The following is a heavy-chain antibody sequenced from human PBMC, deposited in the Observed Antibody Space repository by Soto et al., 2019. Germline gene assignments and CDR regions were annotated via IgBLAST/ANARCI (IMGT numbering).Heavy chain of an antibody. J-gene: IGHJ5*02. CDR3: ARGRGYSYGLDP. CDR1: GDSISSNNNY. D-gene: IGHD5-18*01. Sequence: QVQLQESGPGLVKPSQTLSLTCTVSGDSISSNNNYWSWIRQPPGEGLEWFGLISYSGTTSYSPSLKSRVAISLDTSKNQYSQSLSSVTAADTAVYYCARGRGYSYGLDPWGQGTLVSVSS. V-gene: IGHV4-30-4*01. CDR2: ISYSGTT.